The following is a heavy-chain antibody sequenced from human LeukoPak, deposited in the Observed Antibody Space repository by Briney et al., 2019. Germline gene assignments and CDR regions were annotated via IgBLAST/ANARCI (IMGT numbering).Heavy chain of an antibody. CDR3: AREGENGDSTPGFDY. CDR2: IIPIFGTA. V-gene: IGHV1-69*13. D-gene: IGHD4-17*01. Sequence: PVKVSCKASGGTFSSYAISWVRQAPGQVLEWMGGIIPIFGTANYAQKFQGRVTITADESTSTAYMELSSLRSEDTAVYYCAREGENGDSTPGFDYWGQGTLVTVSS. CDR1: GGTFSSYA. J-gene: IGHJ4*02.